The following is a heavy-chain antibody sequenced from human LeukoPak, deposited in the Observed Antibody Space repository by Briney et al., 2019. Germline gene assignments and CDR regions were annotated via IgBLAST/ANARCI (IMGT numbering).Heavy chain of an antibody. CDR2: TYYRSNWYN. CDR1: GDSVSSYSAA. J-gene: IGHJ3*01. V-gene: IGHV6-1*01. Sequence: SETLSLTCAISGDSVSSYSAAWNWLRQSPSRGLEWLGRTYYRSNWYNDYAGSLRGRITINPDTSRNQFSLHLSSVTPDDTAVYYCARDPEWVYDTFDVWGQGTMVTVSS. CDR3: ARDPEWVYDTFDV. D-gene: IGHD3-3*01.